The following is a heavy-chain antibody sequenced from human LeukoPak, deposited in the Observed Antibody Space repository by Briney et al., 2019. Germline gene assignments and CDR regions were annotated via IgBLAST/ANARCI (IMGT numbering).Heavy chain of an antibody. CDR2: ISGGGGST. CDR3: AKVSSFYGMDV. J-gene: IGHJ6*02. Sequence: GGSLRLSCAASGFTFTSYSMNWVRQAPGKGLEWVSTISGGGGSTYYADSVKGRFTISRDNSKNTLYLQMNSLRAEDTAVYYCAKVSSFYGMDVWGQGTTVTVSS. V-gene: IGHV3-23*01. CDR1: GFTFTSYS. D-gene: IGHD6-6*01.